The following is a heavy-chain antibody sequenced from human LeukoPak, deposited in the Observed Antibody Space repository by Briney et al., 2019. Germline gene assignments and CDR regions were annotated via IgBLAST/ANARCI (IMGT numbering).Heavy chain of an antibody. CDR1: GFTFSSFA. V-gene: IGHV3-23*01. J-gene: IGHJ5*02. CDR2: IRGSGAIT. D-gene: IGHD3-10*01. CDR3: AKDVSRYGSGSYGFDP. Sequence: PGGSLTLAWAASGFTFSSFAMSWVRQAPGKGLEWVSSIRGSGAITYYADSLRGRFTISRDNSKNTLHLQMSSLRAEDTAVYYCAKDVSRYGSGSYGFDPWGQGTLVTVSS.